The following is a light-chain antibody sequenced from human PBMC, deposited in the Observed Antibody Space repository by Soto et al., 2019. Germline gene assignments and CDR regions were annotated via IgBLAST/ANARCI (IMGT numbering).Light chain of an antibody. V-gene: IGLV2-8*01. CDR1: SNDVGGYNY. CDR3: SSFAVSNSFV. CDR2: EVN. Sequence: ALTQPPSASGSPGQSVTISCTGTSNDVGGYNYVSWYQQHPGKAPKLMIYEVNKRPSGVPDRFSGSKSGNTASLTVSGLQAEDEANYYCSSFAVSNSFVFGTGTKVTVL. J-gene: IGLJ1*01.